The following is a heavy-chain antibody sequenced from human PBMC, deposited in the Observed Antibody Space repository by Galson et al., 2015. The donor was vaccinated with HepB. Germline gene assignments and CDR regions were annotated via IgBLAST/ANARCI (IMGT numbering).Heavy chain of an antibody. D-gene: IGHD5/OR15-5a*01. Sequence: SVKVSCKASGYMFIGYYMHWVRQAPGQGLEWMGRISADSGSTDYAQKFEGRFTMTRARSISTVYMELRGLTSDDTAVYYCARDVSPDFWGQGTLVTVST. CDR1: GYMFIGYY. CDR3: ARDVSPDF. J-gene: IGHJ4*02. V-gene: IGHV1-2*06. CDR2: ISADSGST.